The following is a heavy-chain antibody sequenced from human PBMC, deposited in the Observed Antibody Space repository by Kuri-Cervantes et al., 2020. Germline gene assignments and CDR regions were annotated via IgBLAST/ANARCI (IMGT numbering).Heavy chain of an antibody. CDR2: IIPIFGTA. CDR1: GGTFSSYA. J-gene: IGHJ4*02. D-gene: IGHD6-19*01. CDR3: ARAYSSDWDYDY. Sequence: SVKVSCKASGGTFSSYAISWVRQAPGQGLEWMGGIIPIFGTANYAQKFQGRVTITADESTSTAYMELRSLRSDDTAVYYCARAYSSDWDYDYWGQGTLVTVSS. V-gene: IGHV1-69*13.